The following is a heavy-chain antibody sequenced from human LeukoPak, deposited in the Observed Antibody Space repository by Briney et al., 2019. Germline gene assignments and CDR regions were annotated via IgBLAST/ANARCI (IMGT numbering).Heavy chain of an antibody. D-gene: IGHD1-26*01. Sequence: SETLSLTCAVYGGSFSGYYLSWIRQPPGKGLEWIGEINNSGSTNYNPSLKSRVTISVDTSKNQFSLKLSSVTAADTAVYYCARVKWELLGSFDYWGQGTLVTVSS. CDR1: GGSFSGYY. CDR2: INNSGST. J-gene: IGHJ4*02. V-gene: IGHV4-34*01. CDR3: ARVKWELLGSFDY.